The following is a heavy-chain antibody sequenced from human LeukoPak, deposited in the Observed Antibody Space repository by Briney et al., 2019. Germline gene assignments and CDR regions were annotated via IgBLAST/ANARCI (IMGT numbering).Heavy chain of an antibody. D-gene: IGHD6-13*01. CDR1: GFTFSSYW. Sequence: PGGSLRLSCAASGFTFSSYWMSWVRQAPGKGLEWVANIKQDGSEKYYVDSVKGRFTISRDNAKNSLYLQMNSLRAEDTAVYYCARAAAYSSSWYVSYYYYYMDVWGKGTTVTISS. CDR3: ARAAAYSSSWYVSYYYYYMDV. J-gene: IGHJ6*03. CDR2: IKQDGSEK. V-gene: IGHV3-7*01.